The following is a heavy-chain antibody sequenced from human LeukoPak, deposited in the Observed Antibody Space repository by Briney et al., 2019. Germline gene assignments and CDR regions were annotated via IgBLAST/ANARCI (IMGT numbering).Heavy chain of an antibody. CDR1: GYSFTSYW. V-gene: IGHV5-51*01. CDR2: IYPGDSDT. Sequence: GESLKISCKGSGYSFTSYWIGWVRQMPGKGLEWMGIIYPGDSDTRYSPSFQGQVTISADKSISTACLQWSSLKASDTAMYYCARLEVVAATPNHHYYYGMDVWGQGTTVTVSS. D-gene: IGHD2-15*01. CDR3: ARLEVVAATPNHHYYYGMDV. J-gene: IGHJ6*02.